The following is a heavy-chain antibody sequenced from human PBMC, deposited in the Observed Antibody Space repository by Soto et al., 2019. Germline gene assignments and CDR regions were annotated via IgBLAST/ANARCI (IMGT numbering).Heavy chain of an antibody. D-gene: IGHD2-15*01. CDR2: ISAYNGNA. J-gene: IGHJ4*02. V-gene: IGHV1-18*04. CDR3: ARDRPRYCSGGSCASNY. CDR1: GYTFTSYG. Sequence: ASVKVSCKASGYTFTSYGISWVRQAPGQGLEWMGWISAYNGNANYAQKLQGRVTMTTDTSTSTAYMELRSLRSDDTAVYYCARDRPRYCSGGSCASNYWGQGTLVTVSS.